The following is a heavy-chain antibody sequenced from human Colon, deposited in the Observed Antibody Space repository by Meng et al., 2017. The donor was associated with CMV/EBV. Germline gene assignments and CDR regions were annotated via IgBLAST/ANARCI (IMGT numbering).Heavy chain of an antibody. V-gene: IGHV4-34*02. CDR1: GESFSDYY. CDR2: INHIGST. CDR3: ARGENGFYANFDF. Sequence: QVQLQQCGAGLLKPSETVSLTCSGYGESFSDYYWTWICQPPGKGLEWIGDINHIGSTTSNPSLKSRVTISVDTSKNQFSLTLNSVTAADTAMYYCARGENGFYANFDFWGQGTLVTVYS. J-gene: IGHJ4*02. D-gene: IGHD2/OR15-2a*01.